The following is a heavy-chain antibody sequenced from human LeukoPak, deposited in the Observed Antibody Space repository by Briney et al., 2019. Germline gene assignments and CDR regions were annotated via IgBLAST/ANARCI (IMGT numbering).Heavy chain of an antibody. Sequence: ASVKVSCKASGYTFTGYYMHWVRQAPGQGLEWMGWINLKSGGTNYAQKFQGRVTMTRDTSISTAYMELSRLRSDDTAVYYCARGPITMIVVVINANWFDPWGQGTLVSVPS. D-gene: IGHD3-22*01. CDR1: GYTFTGYY. CDR2: INLKSGGT. J-gene: IGHJ5*02. CDR3: ARGPITMIVVVINANWFDP. V-gene: IGHV1-2*02.